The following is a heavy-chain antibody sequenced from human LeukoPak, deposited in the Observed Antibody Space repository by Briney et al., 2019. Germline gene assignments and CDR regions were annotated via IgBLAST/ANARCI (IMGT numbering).Heavy chain of an antibody. CDR1: GGSISSGSYY. V-gene: IGHV4-61*02. D-gene: IGHD1-14*01. CDR2: IYTSGST. J-gene: IGHJ6*03. CDR3: ARDGTRRYMDV. Sequence: PSQTLSLTCTVSGGSISSGSYYWSWIRQPAGKGLEWIGRIYTSGSTNYNPSLKSRVTLSVDTSKNQFSLKLSSVTAADTAVYYCARDGTRRYMDVWGKGTTVTVSS.